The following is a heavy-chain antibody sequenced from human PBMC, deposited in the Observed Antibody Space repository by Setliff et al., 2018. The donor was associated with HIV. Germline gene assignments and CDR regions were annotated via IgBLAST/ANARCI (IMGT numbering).Heavy chain of an antibody. CDR1: GGSFSGYY. V-gene: IGHV4-34*12. CDR2: IIHSGST. Sequence: SETLSLTCAVYGGSFSGYYWSWIRQPPGKGLEWIGEIIHSGSTNYNPSLKSRVTISVDTSKNQFSLKLSSVTAADTAVYYCARPLTTSYNFWGDAFAFWGQGAMVTVSS. J-gene: IGHJ3*01. D-gene: IGHD3-3*01. CDR3: ARPLTTSYNFWGDAFAF.